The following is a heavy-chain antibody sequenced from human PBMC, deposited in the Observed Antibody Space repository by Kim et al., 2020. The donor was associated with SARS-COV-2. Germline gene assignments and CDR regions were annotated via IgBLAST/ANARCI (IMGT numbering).Heavy chain of an antibody. D-gene: IGHD1-1*01. Sequence: YADSVKGRFTISRDNAKNSLYLQMNSLRDEDTAVYYCARDVRYDGDPGDYWGQGTLVTVSS. V-gene: IGHV3-48*02. CDR3: ARDVRYDGDPGDY. J-gene: IGHJ4*02.